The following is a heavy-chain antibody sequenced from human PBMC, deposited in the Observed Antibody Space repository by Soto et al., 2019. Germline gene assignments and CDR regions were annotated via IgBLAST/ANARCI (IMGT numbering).Heavy chain of an antibody. CDR2: IYYNGNT. Sequence: QVQLQESGPGLVKPSETLSLTCTVSGGSISNHYWSWIRQPPGKGLEWIGYIYYNGNTNYNPSLKSRVTMSVDTSNNQISLKLSSVTAVDTAVYYCTRANWYSEYWGQGTLVTVSS. D-gene: IGHD7-27*01. V-gene: IGHV4-59*11. CDR3: TRANWYSEY. J-gene: IGHJ4*02. CDR1: GGSISNHY.